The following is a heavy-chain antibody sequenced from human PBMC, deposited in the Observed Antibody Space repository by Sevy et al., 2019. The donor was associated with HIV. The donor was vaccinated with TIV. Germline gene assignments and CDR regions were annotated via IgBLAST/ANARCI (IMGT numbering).Heavy chain of an antibody. J-gene: IGHJ4*02. Sequence: GGCLRLSCAASGFTFSSFGMHCVRQVPGKGLEWVSFISYDGSDKRYVDSVKGRFTISRDSSKNTLYLQMNSLRGGDTAAYYCAKDGPPYYTAGCYMYYFDYWGQGAKVTVSS. CDR1: GFTFSSFG. CDR3: AKDGPPYYTAGCYMYYFDY. CDR2: ISYDGSDK. D-gene: IGHD3-10*01. V-gene: IGHV3-30*18.